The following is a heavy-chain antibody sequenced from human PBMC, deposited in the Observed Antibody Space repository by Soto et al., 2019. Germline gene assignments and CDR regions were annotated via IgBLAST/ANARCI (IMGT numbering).Heavy chain of an antibody. CDR3: ARVSSFAYYDILTPSGMDV. D-gene: IGHD3-9*01. CDR1: GFTVSSNY. V-gene: IGHV3-66*01. Sequence: PGGSLRLSCAASGFTVSSNYMSWVRQAPGKGLEWVSVIYSGGSTYYADSVKGRFTISRDNSKNTLYLQMNSLRAEDTAVYYCARVSSFAYYDILTPSGMDVWGQGTTVTVSS. CDR2: IYSGGST. J-gene: IGHJ6*02.